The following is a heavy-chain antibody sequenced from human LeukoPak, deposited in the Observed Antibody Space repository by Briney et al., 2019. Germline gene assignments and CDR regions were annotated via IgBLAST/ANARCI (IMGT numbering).Heavy chain of an antibody. J-gene: IGHJ4*02. V-gene: IGHV3-23*01. Sequence: GGSLRLSCAASGFTFSSYAMSWVRQAPGKGLEWVSAISGSGGSTYYADSVKGRFTISRDNSKNTLYLQMNSLRAEDTAVYYCAKGVQLWSSNSGFDYWGQGTLVTVSS. CDR1: GFTFSSYA. D-gene: IGHD5-18*01. CDR3: AKGVQLWSSNSGFDY. CDR2: ISGSGGST.